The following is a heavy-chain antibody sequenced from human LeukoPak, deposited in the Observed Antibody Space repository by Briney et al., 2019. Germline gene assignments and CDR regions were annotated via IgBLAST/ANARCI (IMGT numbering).Heavy chain of an antibody. J-gene: IGHJ4*02. CDR3: EGSSGWPGHIAY. CDR1: GFTFSSHS. CDR2: IRSSSSYM. Sequence: GGSLRLSCAASGFTFSSHSMNWVRQTPGRGLEWVSSIRSSSSYMYYADSVKGRFTISRDDAKNSLYLQMNSLKTEDTAVYYCEGSSGWPGHIAYWGQGILVTVSS. D-gene: IGHD6-19*01. V-gene: IGHV3-21*03.